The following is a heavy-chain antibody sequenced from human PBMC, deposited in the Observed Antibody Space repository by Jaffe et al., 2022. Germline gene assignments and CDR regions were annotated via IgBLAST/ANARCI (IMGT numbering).Heavy chain of an antibody. Sequence: EVQLVQSGAEVKKPGESLKISCKGSGYSFTSYWIGWVRQMPGKGLEWMGIIYPGDSDTRYSPSFQGQVTISADKSISTAYLQWSSLKASDTAMYYCVRLAYCGGDCYRPPLSKYYFDYWGQGTLVTVSS. D-gene: IGHD2-21*02. V-gene: IGHV5-51*03. J-gene: IGHJ4*02. CDR2: IYPGDSDT. CDR1: GYSFTSYW. CDR3: VRLAYCGGDCYRPPLSKYYFDY.